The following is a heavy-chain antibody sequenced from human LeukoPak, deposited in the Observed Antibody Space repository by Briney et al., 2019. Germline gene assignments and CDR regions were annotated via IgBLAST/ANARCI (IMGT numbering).Heavy chain of an antibody. CDR2: IYYSGST. J-gene: IGHJ4*02. V-gene: IGHV4-61*01. D-gene: IGHD4-23*01. CDR1: GGSISSRRYS. CDR3: ATKTKGWGNSFLILTY. Sequence: SETLSLPCTVSGGSISSRRYSWGWIPQPPGKGLEGIGYIYYSGSTNYTPSLKSRVTISVDTTKNQFSLKLSSVTSPDTAVYYCATKTKGWGNSFLILTYWGQGTLVTVSS.